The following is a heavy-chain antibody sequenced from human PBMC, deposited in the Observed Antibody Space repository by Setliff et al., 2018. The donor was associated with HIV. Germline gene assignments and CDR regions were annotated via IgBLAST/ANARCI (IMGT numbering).Heavy chain of an antibody. CDR3: ARGALLAAFDFDH. V-gene: IGHV1-3*01. D-gene: IGHD3-10*01. J-gene: IGHJ4*03. CDR1: GYTFTTYS. CDR2: INVGNGDT. Sequence: ASAKVSCKPSGYTFTTYSMHWVRQAPGHSLEWMGWINVGNGDTKYSQELQGRITITRDTSANTAYMELSSLRSDDTAVYFCARGALLAAFDFDHWGHGTQVTVSS.